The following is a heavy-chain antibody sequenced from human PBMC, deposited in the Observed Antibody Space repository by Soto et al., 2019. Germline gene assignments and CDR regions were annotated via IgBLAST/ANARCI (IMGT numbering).Heavy chain of an antibody. V-gene: IGHV3-23*01. CDR2: ISGSGGST. Sequence: EVQLLESGGGLVQPGESLRLSCAASGFTFSSYAMSWVRQAPGKGLEWVSAISGSGGSTYYADSVKGRFTISRDNSKNQLYLQMNSLRAEDTAVYYCAKDGYYGSGRYPTQYYFDYWGQGTLVTVSS. CDR3: AKDGYYGSGRYPTQYYFDY. D-gene: IGHD3-10*01. CDR1: GFTFSSYA. J-gene: IGHJ4*02.